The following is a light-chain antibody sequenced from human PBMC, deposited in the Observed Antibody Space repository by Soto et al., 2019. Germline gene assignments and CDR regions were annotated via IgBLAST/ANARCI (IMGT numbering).Light chain of an antibody. J-gene: IGKJ5*01. Sequence: EVVMTQSPATLSVSPGERATLSCRASQSVSSNLAWYQQKPGQAPRNLIYGASTRATGIPARFSGSGSGTEFTLTISSLEPEDFAVYYCQQRNIWPPVTFGQGTRLEI. CDR3: QQRNIWPPVT. V-gene: IGKV3-15*01. CDR1: QSVSSN. CDR2: GAS.